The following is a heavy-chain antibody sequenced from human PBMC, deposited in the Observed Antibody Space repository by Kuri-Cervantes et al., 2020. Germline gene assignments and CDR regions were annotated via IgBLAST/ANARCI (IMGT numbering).Heavy chain of an antibody. J-gene: IGHJ4*02. CDR3: ARGGPYCGGDCPYYFDY. D-gene: IGHD2-21*02. CDR1: GGAINAGFY. CDR2: INESGSA. Sequence: GSLRLSCAVSGGAINAGFYWDWIRQPPGKGLEWIGEIINESGSANYNSSLKSRVTISVDMSKNQFSLKLSSVTAADTAVYYCARGGPYCGGDCPYYFDYWGQGTLVTVSS. V-gene: IGHV4-38-2*01.